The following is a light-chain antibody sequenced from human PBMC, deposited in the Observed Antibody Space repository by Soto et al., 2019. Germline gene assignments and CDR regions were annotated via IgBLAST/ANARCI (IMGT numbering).Light chain of an antibody. CDR2: GAS. V-gene: IGKV3-15*01. CDR1: QSVNSN. CDR3: HHYNNWPQT. Sequence: EIVMTQSPVTLSVSPGQRATLSCRASQSVNSNLAWYQKKPGQAPRLVIYGASTRATGIPARFSGSGSGTEFTLTISSLQSEDFAVYYCHHYNNWPQTFGQGTKVDIK. J-gene: IGKJ1*01.